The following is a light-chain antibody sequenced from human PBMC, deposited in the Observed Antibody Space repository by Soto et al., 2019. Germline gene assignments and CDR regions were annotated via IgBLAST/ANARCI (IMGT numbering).Light chain of an antibody. CDR2: QDN. V-gene: IGLV3-1*01. J-gene: IGLJ2*01. Sequence: SYELTQPPSVSVSPGQTASITCSGDKLGNKYACWYQQKPGQSPVLVIHQDNKRPSGIPERFSGSNSGNTATLTISGTQGMDEADYYCQAWDSNTVVFGGGTKLTVL. CDR3: QAWDSNTVV. CDR1: KLGNKY.